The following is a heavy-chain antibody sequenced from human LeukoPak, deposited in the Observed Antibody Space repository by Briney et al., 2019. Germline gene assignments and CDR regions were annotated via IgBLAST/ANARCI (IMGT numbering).Heavy chain of an antibody. Sequence: ASVKVPCKASGYTFTAYYLHWVRQAPGQEPEWMGWINPKSGGTKYAQKFQGRVTMTRDTSISTAYMDVTSLRSDDTAVYFCARGETEETGTRPDAFDIWGQGTMVTVSS. J-gene: IGHJ3*02. V-gene: IGHV1-2*02. CDR3: ARGETEETGTRPDAFDI. D-gene: IGHD6-13*01. CDR2: INPKSGGT. CDR1: GYTFTAYY.